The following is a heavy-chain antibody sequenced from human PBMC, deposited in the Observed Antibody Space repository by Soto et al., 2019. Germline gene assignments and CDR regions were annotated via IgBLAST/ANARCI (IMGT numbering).Heavy chain of an antibody. Sequence: QVQLVQSGAEVKKPGASVKVSCEAFGYTFTNYAMHWVRQAPGQGLEWMGWINAGDGNTKYSQKFQDRVTITRDTSASTAYMELRSLRSEDTAVYYCARVYCSTTTCYGYYAMDVWGQGTTVTVSS. D-gene: IGHD2-2*01. J-gene: IGHJ6*02. CDR3: ARVYCSTTTCYGYYAMDV. CDR2: INAGDGNT. CDR1: GYTFTNYA. V-gene: IGHV1-3*01.